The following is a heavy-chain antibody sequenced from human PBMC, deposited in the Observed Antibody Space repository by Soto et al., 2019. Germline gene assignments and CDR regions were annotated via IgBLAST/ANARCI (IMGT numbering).Heavy chain of an antibody. V-gene: IGHV4-39*01. CDR2: IYYSGST. CDR3: ARRFGIAVAGTFDY. J-gene: IGHJ4*02. D-gene: IGHD6-19*01. CDR1: GGSISSSSYY. Sequence: KTSETLSLTCTVSGGSISSSSYYWGWIRQPPGKGLEWIGSIYYSGSTYYNPSLKSRVTISVDTSKNQFSLKLSSVTAADTAVYYCARRFGIAVAGTFDYWGQGTLVTVSS.